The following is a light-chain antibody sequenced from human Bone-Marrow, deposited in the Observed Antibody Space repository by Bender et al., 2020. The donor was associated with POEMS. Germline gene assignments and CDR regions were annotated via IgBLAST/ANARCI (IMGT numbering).Light chain of an antibody. CDR3: CSYVGSSYI. CDR1: SSDFGIYNL. J-gene: IGLJ1*01. V-gene: IGLV2-23*02. Sequence: QSALTQPASLSGSSGQSVIISCTGTSSDFGIYNLVSWYQQHPGRAPKLIIYEINKRPSGISNRFSGSKSGNTASLTISGFQGEDEAEYYCCSYVGSSYIFGTGTKAIVL. CDR2: EIN.